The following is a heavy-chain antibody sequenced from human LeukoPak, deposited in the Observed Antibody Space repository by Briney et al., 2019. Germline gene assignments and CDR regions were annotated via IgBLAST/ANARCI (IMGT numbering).Heavy chain of an antibody. CDR2: INHSGST. J-gene: IGHJ5*02. V-gene: IGHV4-39*07. D-gene: IGHD3-10*01. CDR3: ARGRPDGSGSYYKFDP. Sequence: SQTLSLTCTVSGGSINSGSYYWSWIRQPPGKGLEWIGEINHSGSTNYNPSLKSRVTISVDTSKNQFSLKLSSVTAADTAVYYCARGRPDGSGSYYKFDPWGQGTLVTVSS. CDR1: GGSINSGSYY.